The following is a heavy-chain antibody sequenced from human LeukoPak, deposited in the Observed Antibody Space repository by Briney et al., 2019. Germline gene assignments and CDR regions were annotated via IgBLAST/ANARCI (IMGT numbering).Heavy chain of an antibody. CDR1: GFTVSSNY. D-gene: IGHD6-19*01. Sequence: PGGSLRLSCAASGFTVSSNYMSWVRQAPGKGLEWVSLIYSGGSTYYADSVKGRFTISRDNSKNTLYLQMNSLRAEDTAVYYCARVPIAVADMDVWGQGTTVTVSS. CDR3: ARVPIAVADMDV. J-gene: IGHJ6*02. CDR2: IYSGGST. V-gene: IGHV3-53*01.